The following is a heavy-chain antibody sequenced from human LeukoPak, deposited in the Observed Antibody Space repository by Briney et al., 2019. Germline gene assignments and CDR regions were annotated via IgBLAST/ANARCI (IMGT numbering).Heavy chain of an antibody. D-gene: IGHD2-2*01. V-gene: IGHV1-2*02. Sequence: ASVKVSCTASGYTFTGYYMHWVRQAPGQGLEWMGWINPNSGGTNYAQKFQGRVTMTRDTPISTAYMELSRLRSDDTAVYYCARDALPTVVVPAAMARWGQGTLVTVSS. CDR1: GYTFTGYY. CDR2: INPNSGGT. J-gene: IGHJ4*02. CDR3: ARDALPTVVVPAAMAR.